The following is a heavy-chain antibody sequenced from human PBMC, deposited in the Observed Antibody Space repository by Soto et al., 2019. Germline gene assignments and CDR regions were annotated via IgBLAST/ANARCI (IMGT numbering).Heavy chain of an antibody. CDR1: GYTFTSYG. CDR2: ISAYNGNT. V-gene: IGHV1-18*01. D-gene: IGHD6-6*01. Sequence: QVQLVQSGAEVKKPGASVKVSCKASGYTFTSYGISWVRQAPGQGLEWMGWISAYNGNTNYAQKLQGRVTMTTDTSTTTAYMELRSLRSDDTAVYYRGSDIEARADWYYYCGMDAWGQGTTVTVSS. CDR3: GSDIEARADWYYYCGMDA. J-gene: IGHJ6*02.